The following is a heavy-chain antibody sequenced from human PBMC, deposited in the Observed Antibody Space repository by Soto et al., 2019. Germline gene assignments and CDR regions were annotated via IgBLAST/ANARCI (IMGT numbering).Heavy chain of an antibody. CDR2: ISSDGSSK. J-gene: IGHJ4*02. CDR1: GFTFSNYG. D-gene: IGHD6-13*01. CDR3: AKVVEQQLVRCGLDC. Sequence: QVQLVESGGGVVQPGTSLRLSCAASGFTFSNYGMHWVRQAPGKGLDCVASISSDGSSKYYADSVKGRFTISRDNSKNTLNLEMNSLRVEDTAVCYCAKVVEQQLVRCGLDCWGQGTLVTVSS. V-gene: IGHV3-30*18.